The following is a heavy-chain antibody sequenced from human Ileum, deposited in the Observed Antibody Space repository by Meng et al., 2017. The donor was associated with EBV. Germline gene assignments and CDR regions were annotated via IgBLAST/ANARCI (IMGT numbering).Heavy chain of an antibody. CDR1: GGSISSSNYC. CDR3: AMGPDYAKTGY. D-gene: IGHD4-17*01. Sequence: LLVHEPGPGLVKPSETLSLTCSVSGGSISSSNYCWGWIRQPPGKGLEWIQSICYTDYTYYNPSLKSRVTISADKSKNQFSLRLNSLTAADTAVYYCAMGPDYAKTGYWGQGTLVTVSS. V-gene: IGHV4-39*01. CDR2: ICYTDYT. J-gene: IGHJ4*02.